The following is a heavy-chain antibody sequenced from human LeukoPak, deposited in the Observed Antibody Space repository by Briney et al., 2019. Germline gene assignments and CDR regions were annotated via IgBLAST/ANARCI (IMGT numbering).Heavy chain of an antibody. CDR1: GFTFSSYW. Sequence: GGSLRLSCAASGFTFSSYWMSWVRQAPGKGLEWVANIKQDGSEKYYVDSVKGRFTISRDNSKNTPYLQMNSLRAEDTAVYYCAKGSSLDYWGQGTLVTVSS. CDR3: AKGSSLDY. V-gene: IGHV3-7*03. D-gene: IGHD2-2*01. CDR2: IKQDGSEK. J-gene: IGHJ4*02.